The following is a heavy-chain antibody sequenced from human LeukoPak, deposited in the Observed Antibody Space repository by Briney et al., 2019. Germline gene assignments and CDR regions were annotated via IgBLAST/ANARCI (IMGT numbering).Heavy chain of an antibody. D-gene: IGHD3-22*01. J-gene: IGHJ4*02. CDR2: IGEDGSEK. V-gene: IGHV3-7*01. Sequence: AGGSLRLSCAASGFTFSSYWMTWVRQAPGKGLEWVANIGEDGSEKYYVDSVKGRFTISRDNAKNSLYLQMNSLRAEDTAVYYCASNFDSSGYSPFDYWGQGTLVTVSS. CDR1: GFTFSSYW. CDR3: ASNFDSSGYSPFDY.